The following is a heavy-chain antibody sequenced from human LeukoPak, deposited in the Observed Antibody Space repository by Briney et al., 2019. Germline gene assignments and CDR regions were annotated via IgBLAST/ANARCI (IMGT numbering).Heavy chain of an antibody. V-gene: IGHV3-53*01. Sequence: GGSQRLSCAASGFTVSTNYMSWVRQAPGRGLEWVSVIYNGGTTHYADSVKGRFTISRDHSQNTLYLQMNSLRVEDTAVYYCAREGASSLVRGVIGYWGPGTLVTVSS. CDR1: GFTVSTNY. J-gene: IGHJ4*02. CDR3: AREGASSLVRGVIGY. D-gene: IGHD3-10*01. CDR2: IYNGGTT.